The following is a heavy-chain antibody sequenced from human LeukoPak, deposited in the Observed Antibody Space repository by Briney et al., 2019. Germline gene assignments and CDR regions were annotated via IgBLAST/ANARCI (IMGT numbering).Heavy chain of an antibody. CDR2: INSFGGIT. D-gene: IGHD1-1*01. Sequence: ETLSLTCTVSGGSISSSSYYWGWIRQPPGKGLEWVSSINSFGGITYYGDSVKGRFTISRDNSKNTLYLQMNSLRAEDTAVYFCAKDRTGTTGADWFDPWGQGTLVTVSS. J-gene: IGHJ5*02. V-gene: IGHV3-23*01. CDR3: AKDRTGTTGADWFDP. CDR1: GGSISSSSYY.